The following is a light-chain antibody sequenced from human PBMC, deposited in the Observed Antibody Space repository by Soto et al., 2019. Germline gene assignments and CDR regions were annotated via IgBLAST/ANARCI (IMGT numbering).Light chain of an antibody. Sequence: QSALTQPASVSGSPGQSITISCTGTSSDVGGYNYVSWYQQHPGKAPKPMIYEVSNRPSGVSIRFSGSKSGNTASLTISGLQAEDEAEYYCSSYTSSNTVVFGGGTKLTVL. J-gene: IGLJ2*01. CDR2: EVS. CDR1: SSDVGGYNY. CDR3: SSYTSSNTVV. V-gene: IGLV2-14*01.